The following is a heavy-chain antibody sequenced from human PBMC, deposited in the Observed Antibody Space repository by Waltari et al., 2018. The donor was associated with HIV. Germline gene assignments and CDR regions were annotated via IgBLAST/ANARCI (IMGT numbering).Heavy chain of an antibody. CDR1: GFTFSSDW. D-gene: IGHD6-13*01. Sequence: EVQLVESGGGLVQPGGSLGLSCAASGFTFSSDWMCWVRQAPGKGLEWVANIKQDGSEIYYVDSVKGRFTIARDNAKNSLYLQMNSLRAEDTAVYFCARRGGRSSPLGYWGQGTLVTVSS. CDR2: IKQDGSEI. V-gene: IGHV3-7*01. CDR3: ARRGGRSSPLGY. J-gene: IGHJ4*02.